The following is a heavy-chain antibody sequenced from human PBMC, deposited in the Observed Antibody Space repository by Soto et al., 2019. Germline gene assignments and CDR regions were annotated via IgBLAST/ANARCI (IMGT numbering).Heavy chain of an antibody. CDR1: GYRFTNYC. J-gene: IGHJ4*02. CDR3: ARLPVAGTLDY. CDR2: IYPGDSTT. V-gene: IGHV5-51*01. Sequence: GEALKISCEDSGYRFTNYCIAWVRQMPGKGLEWMGIIYPGDSTTRYSPSFQGQVTISADKSISTAYLQWSSLKASDTAMYYCARLPVAGTLDYWGQGTLVTVSS. D-gene: IGHD6-19*01.